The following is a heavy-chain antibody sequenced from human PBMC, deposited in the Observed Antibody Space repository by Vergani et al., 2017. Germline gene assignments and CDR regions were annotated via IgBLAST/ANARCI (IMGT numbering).Heavy chain of an antibody. CDR3: ANHLRYQPHYFDY. Sequence: EVQLVESGGGLVQPGGSLRLSCAASGFTVSSNYMSWVRQAPGKGLEWVSAISGSGGSTYYADSVKGRFTISRDNSKNTLYLQMNSLRAEDTAVYYCANHLRYQPHYFDYWGQGTLVTVSS. V-gene: IGHV3-23*04. J-gene: IGHJ4*02. D-gene: IGHD3-9*01. CDR1: GFTVSSNY. CDR2: ISGSGGST.